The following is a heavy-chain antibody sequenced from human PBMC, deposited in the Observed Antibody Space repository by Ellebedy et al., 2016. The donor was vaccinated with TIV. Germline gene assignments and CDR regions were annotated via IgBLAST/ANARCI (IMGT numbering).Heavy chain of an antibody. D-gene: IGHD2-15*01. V-gene: IGHV3-11*01. J-gene: IGHJ6*02. CDR3: VGIVVVVAYGMDV. CDR1: GFTFSDYY. CDR2: ISDSGSPI. Sequence: GGSLRLXXEASGFTFSDYYMSWVRQAPGKGLEWISYISDSGSPIYYADSVKGRFTISRDNAKNSLYLQMNSLRAEDTAVYYCVGIVVVVAYGMDVWGQGTTVTVSS.